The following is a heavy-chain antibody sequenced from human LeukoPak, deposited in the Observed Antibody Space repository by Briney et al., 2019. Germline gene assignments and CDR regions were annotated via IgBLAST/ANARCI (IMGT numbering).Heavy chain of an antibody. V-gene: IGHV1-24*01. CDR3: ARTYCSGGSCYSIDY. Sequence: ASVKVSCKVSGYTLTELSMHWVRQAPGKGLEWVGGFDPEDGETIYAQKFQGRVTMTTDTSTSTAYMELRSLRSDDTAVYYCARTYCSGGSCYSIDYWGQGTLVTVSS. D-gene: IGHD2-15*01. CDR1: GYTLTELS. J-gene: IGHJ4*02. CDR2: FDPEDGET.